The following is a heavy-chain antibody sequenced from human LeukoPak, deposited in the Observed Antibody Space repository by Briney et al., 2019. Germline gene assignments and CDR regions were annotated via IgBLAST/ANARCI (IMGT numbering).Heavy chain of an antibody. V-gene: IGHV3-23*01. CDR3: AKDRWVAAAPRGGFDS. CDR2: ISNGGRNT. J-gene: IGHJ4*02. D-gene: IGHD6-13*01. CDR1: GFTFSNYA. Sequence: GGSLRLSCAASGFTFSNYAMTWIRQAPGKGLEWVSVISNGGRNTNYADSVKGRFTISRDNSKNTLYLQMNSLRAEDTAVYYCAKDRWVAAAPRGGFDSWGQGTLVTVSS.